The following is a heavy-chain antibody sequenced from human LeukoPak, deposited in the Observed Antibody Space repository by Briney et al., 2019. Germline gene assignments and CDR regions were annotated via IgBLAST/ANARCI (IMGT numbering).Heavy chain of an antibody. D-gene: IGHD1-20*01. V-gene: IGHV1-69*13. CDR3: AVNWNPGYFDY. Sequence: ASVKVSFKASGGTFSSYAISWVRQAPGQGLEWMGGIIPIFGTANYAQKFQGRVTITADESTSTAYMELSSLRSEDTAVYYCAVNWNPGYFDYWGQGTLVTVSS. CDR2: IIPIFGTA. J-gene: IGHJ4*02. CDR1: GGTFSSYA.